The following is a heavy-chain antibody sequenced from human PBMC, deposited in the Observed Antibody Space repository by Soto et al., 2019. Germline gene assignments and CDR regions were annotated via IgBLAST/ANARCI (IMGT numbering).Heavy chain of an antibody. V-gene: IGHV3-23*01. CDR1: GFTFSSYA. D-gene: IGHD3-16*02. CDR3: ATLGRYYDYVWGSYRYRGLDY. J-gene: IGHJ4*02. Sequence: GGSLRLSCAASGFTFSSYAMSWVRQAPGKGLEWVSAISCSGGSTYYADPVKGRFTISRDNSKNTLYLQMNILRAEDTAVYYCATLGRYYDYVWGSYRYRGLDYWGQGTLVTVSS. CDR2: ISCSGGST.